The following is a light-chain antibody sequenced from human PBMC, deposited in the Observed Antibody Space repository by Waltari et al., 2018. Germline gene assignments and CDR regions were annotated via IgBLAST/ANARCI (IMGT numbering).Light chain of an antibody. CDR3: CSYAGRNIWV. V-gene: IGLV2-23*02. Sequence: QSALTQPASVSGSPGQSITISCPGTSSNVGFYHLVSLSQQHPDKAPKLLFYEVIERPSGVSSRFSGSKSGNTASLTISGLQAEDEADYYCCSYAGRNIWVFGGGTKVTVL. CDR2: EVI. J-gene: IGLJ3*02. CDR1: SSNVGFYHL.